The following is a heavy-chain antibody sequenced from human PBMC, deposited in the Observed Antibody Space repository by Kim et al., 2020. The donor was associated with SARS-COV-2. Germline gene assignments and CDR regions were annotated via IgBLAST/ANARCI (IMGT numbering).Heavy chain of an antibody. CDR3: ARVGYDYVWGSYRDYYYYYDMDV. V-gene: IGHV3-11*05. CDR2: ISSSSSYT. CDR1: GFTFSDYY. J-gene: IGHJ6*04. D-gene: IGHD3-16*02. Sequence: GGSLRLSCAASGFTFSDYYMRWIRQAPGKGLEWVSYISSSSSYTNYADSVKGRFTISRDNAKNSLYLQMKSLRADDTAVCYCARVGYDYVWGSYRDYYYYYDMDVWGRGTKVTVSS.